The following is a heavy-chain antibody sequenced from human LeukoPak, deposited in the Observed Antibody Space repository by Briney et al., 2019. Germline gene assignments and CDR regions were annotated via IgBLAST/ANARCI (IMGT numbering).Heavy chain of an antibody. Sequence: PSETLSLTCTVSGGSISSSSYYWGWIRQPPGKGLEWIGSIYYSGSTYYNPSLKSRVTISVDTSKNQFSLKLSSVTAADTAVYYCARGSFSPKYYYYYYYMDVWGKGTTVTVSS. CDR3: ARGSFSPKYYYYYYYMDV. CDR1: GGSISSSSYY. V-gene: IGHV4-39*07. J-gene: IGHJ6*03. CDR2: IYYSGST.